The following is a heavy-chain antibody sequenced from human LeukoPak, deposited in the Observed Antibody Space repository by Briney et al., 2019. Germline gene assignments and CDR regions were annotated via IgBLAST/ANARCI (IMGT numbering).Heavy chain of an antibody. Sequence: GASVKVSCKASGYTFTTYYVHWVRQAPGQGLEWMGIINPSGGSTTYAQKLQGRVTMTTDTSTSTAYMELRSLRSDDTAVYYCARDGVTDEFDPWGQGTLVTVSS. J-gene: IGHJ5*02. CDR3: ARDGVTDEFDP. D-gene: IGHD2-21*02. CDR2: INPSGGST. V-gene: IGHV1-46*01. CDR1: GYTFTTYY.